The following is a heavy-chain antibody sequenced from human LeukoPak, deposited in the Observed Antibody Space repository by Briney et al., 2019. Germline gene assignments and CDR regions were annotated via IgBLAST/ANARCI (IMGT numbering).Heavy chain of an antibody. CDR3: AREYYYDSSGYYSDAFDI. CDR2: TRNKANSYTT. CDR1: GFTFSDHY. J-gene: IGHJ3*02. D-gene: IGHD3-22*01. Sequence: GSLRLSCAASGFTFSDHYMDWVRQAPGKGLEWVGRTRNKANSYTTEYAASVKGRFTISRDDSKNSLYLQMNSLKTEDTAVYYCAREYYYDSSGYYSDAFDIWGQGTMVTVSS. V-gene: IGHV3-72*01.